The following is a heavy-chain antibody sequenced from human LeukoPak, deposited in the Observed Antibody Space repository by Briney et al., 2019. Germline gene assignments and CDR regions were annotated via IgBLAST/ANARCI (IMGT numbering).Heavy chain of an antibody. Sequence: PGGSLRLSCSVSGFTFSTYVMHWVRQAPGKGLEYVSAISSNGGITYYADSVKGRFTISRDNSKNTLYLQMSSLRADDTAVYYCVRGTGYWGQGTLVTVSS. CDR3: VRGTGY. CDR2: ISSNGGIT. J-gene: IGHJ4*02. CDR1: GFTFSTYV. V-gene: IGHV3-64D*06.